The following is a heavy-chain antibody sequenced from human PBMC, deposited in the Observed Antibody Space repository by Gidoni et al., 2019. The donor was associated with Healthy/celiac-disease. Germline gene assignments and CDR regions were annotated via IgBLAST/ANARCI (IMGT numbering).Heavy chain of an antibody. CDR1: GFTFGDYA. V-gene: IGHV3-49*03. CDR2: IRSKAYGGTT. Sequence: EVQLVESGGGLVQPGRSLRLSCTASGFTFGDYAMSWFRQAPGKGLEWVGFIRSKAYGGTTEYAASVKGRFTISRDDSKSIAYLQMNSLKTEDTAVYYCTRDSRLVATIRVSGMDVWGQGTTVTVSS. J-gene: IGHJ6*02. D-gene: IGHD5-12*01. CDR3: TRDSRLVATIRVSGMDV.